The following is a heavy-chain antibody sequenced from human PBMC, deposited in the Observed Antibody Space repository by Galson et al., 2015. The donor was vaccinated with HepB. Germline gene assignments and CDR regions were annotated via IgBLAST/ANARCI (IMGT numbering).Heavy chain of an antibody. Sequence: SLRLSCAASGFTFNSYAMSWVRQAPGKGLEWVSAISYTGDTTYYADSVKGRFTISRDNSKNTLYLQMNSLRAEDTAVYYCAKDVRRSPFPSWWGQGILVTVSS. V-gene: IGHV3-23*01. J-gene: IGHJ4*02. CDR2: ISYTGDTT. D-gene: IGHD2/OR15-2a*01. CDR3: AKDVRRSPFPSW. CDR1: GFTFNSYA.